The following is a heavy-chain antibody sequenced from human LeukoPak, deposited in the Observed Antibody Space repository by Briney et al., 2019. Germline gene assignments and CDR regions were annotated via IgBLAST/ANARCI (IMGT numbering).Heavy chain of an antibody. CDR2: INTNTGNP. V-gene: IGHV7-4-1*02. CDR1: GYTFTSYA. CDR3: AGDLAPYYYDSSGYSDY. Sequence: ASVKVSCKASGYTFTSYAMNWVRQAPGQGLEWMGWINTNTGNPTYAQGFTGRFVFSLDTSVSTAYLQISSLKAEDTAVYYCAGDLAPYYYDSSGYSDYWGQGTLVTVSS. J-gene: IGHJ4*02. D-gene: IGHD3-22*01.